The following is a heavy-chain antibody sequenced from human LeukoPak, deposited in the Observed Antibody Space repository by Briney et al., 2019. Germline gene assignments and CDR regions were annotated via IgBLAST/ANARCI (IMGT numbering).Heavy chain of an antibody. CDR3: EREISGGGTYYDFWSGYRIFDY. V-gene: IGHV1-18*01. D-gene: IGHD3-3*01. J-gene: IGHJ4*02. Sequence: ASVKVSCKASGYTFTSYGISWVRQAPGQGLEWMGWISAYNGNTNYAQKLQGRVTMTTDTSTSTAYMELRSLRSDDTAVYYCEREISGGGTYYDFWSGYRIFDYWGQGTLVTVSS. CDR1: GYTFTSYG. CDR2: ISAYNGNT.